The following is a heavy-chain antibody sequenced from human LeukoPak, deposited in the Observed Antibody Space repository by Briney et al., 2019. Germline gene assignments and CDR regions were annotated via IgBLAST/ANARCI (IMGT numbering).Heavy chain of an antibody. CDR1: GGSISSHY. D-gene: IGHD6-19*01. CDR2: IYYSGYP. CDR3: ARAPASDVVVAVDACDI. Sequence: SETLSLTCTVSGGSISSHYWTSIRQPPGKGLEWIAYIYYSGYPNYNPSLKSRVTISVDRSKSQFSLKLSSVTAADTAVYYRARAPASDVVVAVDACDIWGQGTMVTVSS. J-gene: IGHJ3*02. V-gene: IGHV4-59*11.